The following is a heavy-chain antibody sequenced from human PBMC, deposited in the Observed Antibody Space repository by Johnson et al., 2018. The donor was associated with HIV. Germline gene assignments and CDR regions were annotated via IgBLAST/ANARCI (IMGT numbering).Heavy chain of an antibody. D-gene: IGHD6-13*01. V-gene: IGHV3-33*01. Sequence: SYGMHWVRQAPGKGLEWVAVIWYDGSNKYYADSVKGRFTISRVNSKNTLYLQMNSLRAEDTAVYYCARETRSAAAGGVWGQGTMVTVSS. J-gene: IGHJ3*01. CDR1: SYG. CDR3: ARETRSAAAGGV. CDR2: IWYDGSNK.